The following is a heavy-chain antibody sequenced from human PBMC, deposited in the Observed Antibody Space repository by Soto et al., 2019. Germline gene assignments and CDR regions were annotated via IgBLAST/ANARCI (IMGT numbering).Heavy chain of an antibody. J-gene: IGHJ6*02. CDR1: EFSFSNYA. CDR2: ISYDGNYK. Sequence: GGSLRLSCAASEFSFSNYAIHWVRQAPGKGLEWVSSISYDGNYKYYADSVKGRFTISRDNSKNTLYLQMNSLRTEDTAVYYCARGRVMGGIDLKLYVMDVWGQGTTVPVYS. D-gene: IGHD5-12*01. V-gene: IGHV3-30-3*01. CDR3: ARGRVMGGIDLKLYVMDV.